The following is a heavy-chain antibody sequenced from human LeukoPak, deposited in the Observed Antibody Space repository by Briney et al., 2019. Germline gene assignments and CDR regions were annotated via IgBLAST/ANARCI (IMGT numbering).Heavy chain of an antibody. CDR2: INHSGGI. J-gene: IGHJ4*02. CDR1: GGSFSSYY. CDR3: ASERRYSSGRWDYYFDY. Sequence: SETLSLTCAVYGGSFSSYYWGWIRQPPGKGLEWIGEINHSGGINYNPSLKSRVTTSVDTPKNQFSLKLSSVTAADTAVYYCASERRYSSGRWDYYFDYWGQGTLVTVSS. D-gene: IGHD6-19*01. V-gene: IGHV4-34*01.